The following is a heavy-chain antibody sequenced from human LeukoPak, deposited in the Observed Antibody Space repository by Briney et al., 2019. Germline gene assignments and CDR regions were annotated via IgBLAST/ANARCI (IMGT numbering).Heavy chain of an antibody. CDR2: INHSGST. D-gene: IGHD1-7*01. Sequence: SETLSLTCAVYGGSFSGYYWSWIRQPPGKGLEWIGEINHSGSTNYNPSLKSRVTISVDTSKNQFSLKLSSVTAADTAVYYCAGGSYNWNYGYPFDYWGQGTLVTVSS. J-gene: IGHJ4*02. CDR1: GGSFSGYY. CDR3: AGGSYNWNYGYPFDY. V-gene: IGHV4-34*01.